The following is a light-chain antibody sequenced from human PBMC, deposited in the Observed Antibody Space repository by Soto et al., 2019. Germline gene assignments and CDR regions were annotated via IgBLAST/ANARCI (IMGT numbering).Light chain of an antibody. V-gene: IGLV2-14*01. CDR2: QVT. CDR1: SSDIASFNY. CDR3: NSYSSSTVAV. J-gene: IGLJ1*01. Sequence: QSVLGQPASVSGSPGQSITISCTGNSSDIASFNYVSWYQQYPGKAPKLLIYQVTSRASGVSHRFSGSKFGDTASLTISGLQPEDEAEYYCNSYSSSTVAVLGTGTKVTVL.